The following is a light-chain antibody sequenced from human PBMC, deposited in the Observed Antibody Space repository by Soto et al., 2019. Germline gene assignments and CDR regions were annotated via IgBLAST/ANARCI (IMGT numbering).Light chain of an antibody. J-gene: IGKJ5*01. CDR1: QGVDSKH. Sequence: EIALTQSPGTLSLSPGEGATLSCRASQGVDSKHLAWYQQKPGQAPRLLIYAASSRATGIPDRFSGSGCGTDFTLSISRLETEDFAVYYCQQYGNSPGISFGQGTRLEIK. CDR2: AAS. CDR3: QQYGNSPGIS. V-gene: IGKV3-20*01.